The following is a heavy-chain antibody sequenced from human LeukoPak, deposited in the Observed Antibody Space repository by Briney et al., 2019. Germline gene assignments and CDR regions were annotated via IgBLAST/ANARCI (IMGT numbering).Heavy chain of an antibody. CDR2: IFPGDSDT. V-gene: IGHV5-51*01. D-gene: IGHD3-10*01. CDR3: ATSGSQTRFDY. Sequence: GESLKISCKGSGYSFTTYWIGWVRQMPGKGLEWIGIIFPGDSDTTYSPSLQGQVTISADKSINTAYLQWSSLRASDTAMYYCATSGSQTRFDYWGQGTPVTVSS. J-gene: IGHJ4*02. CDR1: GYSFTTYW.